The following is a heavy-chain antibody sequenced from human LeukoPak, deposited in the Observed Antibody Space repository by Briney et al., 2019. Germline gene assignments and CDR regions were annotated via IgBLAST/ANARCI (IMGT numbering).Heavy chain of an antibody. Sequence: ASVKVSCKASGGTFSSYAISWVRQAPGQGLEWMGRIIPILGIANYAQKFQGRVTITADKSTSTAYMELSSLRSEDTAVYYCARFFGNSFHDYWGQGTLVTVSS. V-gene: IGHV1-69*04. CDR1: GGTFSSYA. CDR2: IIPILGIA. J-gene: IGHJ4*02. CDR3: ARFFGNSFHDY. D-gene: IGHD4-4*01.